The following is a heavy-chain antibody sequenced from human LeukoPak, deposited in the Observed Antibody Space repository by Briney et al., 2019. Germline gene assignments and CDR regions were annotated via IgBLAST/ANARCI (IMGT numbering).Heavy chain of an antibody. CDR1: GYTLTSYG. J-gene: IGHJ5*02. CDR3: AREFPPDIVVVPAAPGWFDP. D-gene: IGHD2-2*01. CDR2: ISAYNGNT. Sequence: ASVKVSCKASGYTLTSYGISWVRQAPGQGLEWMGWISAYNGNTNYAQKLQGRVTMTTDTSTSTAYMELRSLRSDDTAVYYCAREFPPDIVVVPAAPGWFDPWGQGTLVTVSS. V-gene: IGHV1-18*01.